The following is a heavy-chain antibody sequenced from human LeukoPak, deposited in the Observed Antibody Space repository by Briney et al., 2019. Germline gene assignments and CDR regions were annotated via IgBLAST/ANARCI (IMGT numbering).Heavy chain of an antibody. CDR3: AKKGYSSSSALDY. V-gene: IGHV3-30*18. Sequence: GGSLRLSCAASGFTFSSYGMHWVRQAPGKGLEWVAVISYDGSNKYYADSVKGRFTISRDNAKNSLYLQMNSLRAEDTALYYCAKKGYSSSSALDYWGQGTLVTVSS. D-gene: IGHD6-6*01. CDR2: ISYDGSNK. CDR1: GFTFSSYG. J-gene: IGHJ4*02.